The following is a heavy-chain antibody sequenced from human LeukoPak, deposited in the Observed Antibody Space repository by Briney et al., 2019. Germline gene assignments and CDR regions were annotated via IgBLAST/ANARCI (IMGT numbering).Heavy chain of an antibody. D-gene: IGHD6-19*01. CDR1: GFTFSSYS. V-gene: IGHV3-21*01. CDR2: ISSSSSYI. CDR3: ARAPPSVAGNILVDP. J-gene: IGHJ5*02. Sequence: GGSLRLSCAASGFTFSSYSMNWVRQAPGKGLEWVSSISSSSSYIYYADSVKGRFTISRDNAKNSLYLQMSSLRAEDTAVYYCARAPPSVAGNILVDPWGQGTLVTVSS.